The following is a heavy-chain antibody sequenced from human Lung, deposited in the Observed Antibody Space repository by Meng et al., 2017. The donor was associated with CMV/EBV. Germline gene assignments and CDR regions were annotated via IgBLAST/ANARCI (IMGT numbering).Heavy chain of an antibody. D-gene: IGHD3-10*01. V-gene: IGHV3-49*04. CDR1: GFTFGDYA. J-gene: IGHJ4*02. CDR2: IRNRTRGGTT. CDR3: ARGSGSPAH. Sequence: GGSXRLXCTASGFTFGDYAMTWVRQAPGKRLEWIGFIRNRTRGGTTEYAASVKGRFSILRDDSKSIAYLQMDSVKIEDTGVYFCARGSGSPAHWGQGTLVTVSS.